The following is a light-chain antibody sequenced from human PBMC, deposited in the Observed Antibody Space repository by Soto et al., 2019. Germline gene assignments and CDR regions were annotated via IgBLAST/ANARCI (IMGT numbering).Light chain of an antibody. J-gene: IGKJ1*01. CDR2: GAS. CDR1: KSVISCS. V-gene: IGKV3-20*01. CDR3: KQYRT. Sequence: EIVMTHSPGTRSLSPAARAPLSSRTSKSVISCSLAWYQQAPGQAPRLPITGASSRATGIPDRFSGSGSGTAFTIPQCKLEPEDFGVHYCKQYRTFGQGTKVDIK.